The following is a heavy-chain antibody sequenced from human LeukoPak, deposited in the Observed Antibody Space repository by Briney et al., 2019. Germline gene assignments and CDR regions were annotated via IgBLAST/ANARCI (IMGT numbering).Heavy chain of an antibody. Sequence: GGSLRLSCAASGFTFSNYGIHCVRQAPGKGLEWVAVISDDGSKEYYADSVKGRFTISRDNSKNTLYLQLNSLRPEDTAVYYCATSGFRTVRGVFDIWGQGTKVTVSS. CDR1: GFTFSNYG. V-gene: IGHV3-30*03. CDR3: ATSGFRTVRGVFDI. D-gene: IGHD3-22*01. J-gene: IGHJ3*02. CDR2: ISDDGSKE.